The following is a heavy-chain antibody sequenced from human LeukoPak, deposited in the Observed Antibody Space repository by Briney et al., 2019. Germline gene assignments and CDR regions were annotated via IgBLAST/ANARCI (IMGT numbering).Heavy chain of an antibody. CDR1: GGSISSYY. Sequence: SETLSLTCTVSGGSISSYYWSWIRQPPGKGLEWIGYIYTSGSTNYNPSLKSRVTISVDTSKNQFSLKLSSVTAADTAVYYCAGSSSWYPHYWGQGTLVTVSS. CDR3: AGSSSWYPHY. D-gene: IGHD6-13*01. CDR2: IYTSGST. V-gene: IGHV4-4*09. J-gene: IGHJ4*02.